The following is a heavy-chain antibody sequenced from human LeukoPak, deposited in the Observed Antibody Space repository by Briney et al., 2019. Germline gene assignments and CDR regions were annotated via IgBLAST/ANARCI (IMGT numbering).Heavy chain of an antibody. CDR3: AKDLLAATIDYYFDY. V-gene: IGHV3-11*05. CDR1: GFTFSDYH. CDR2: ISGSSIYT. D-gene: IGHD5-12*01. Sequence: GGSLRLSCAASGFTFSDYHMTWIRQAPGKGLEWVSYISGSSIYTRYADSVKGRFTISRDNAKNSLYLQMNSLRAEDTAVYYCAKDLLAATIDYYFDYWGQGTLVTVSS. J-gene: IGHJ4*02.